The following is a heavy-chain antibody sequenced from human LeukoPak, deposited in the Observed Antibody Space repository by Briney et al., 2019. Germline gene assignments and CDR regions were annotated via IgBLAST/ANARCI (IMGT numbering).Heavy chain of an antibody. Sequence: SVKVSCKASGGTFSSYAISWVRQAPGQGLEWMGEIIPIFGTANYAQKFQGRVTITADESTSTAYMELSSLRSEDTAVYYCAIITMVRGVIITGGWFDPWGQGTLVTVSS. CDR2: IIPIFGTA. V-gene: IGHV1-69*01. CDR1: GGTFSSYA. CDR3: AIITMVRGVIITGGWFDP. J-gene: IGHJ5*02. D-gene: IGHD3-10*01.